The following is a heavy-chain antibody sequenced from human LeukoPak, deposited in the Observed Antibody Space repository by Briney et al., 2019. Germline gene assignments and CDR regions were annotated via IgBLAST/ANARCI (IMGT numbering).Heavy chain of an antibody. J-gene: IGHJ5*02. CDR3: ARDAAPPTIITMVRSNWFDP. CDR1: GYTFTSYY. Sequence: ASVKVSCKASGYTFTSYYMHWVRQAPGQGLEWMGIINPSGGSTSYAQKFQGRVTMTRDTSTSTVYMELSSLRSEDTAVYYCARDAAPPTIITMVRSNWFDPWGQGTLVTVSS. CDR2: INPSGGST. D-gene: IGHD3-10*01. V-gene: IGHV1-46*01.